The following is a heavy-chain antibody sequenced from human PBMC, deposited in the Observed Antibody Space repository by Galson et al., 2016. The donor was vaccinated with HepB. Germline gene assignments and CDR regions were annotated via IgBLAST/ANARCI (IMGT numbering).Heavy chain of an antibody. CDR3: ARGPYDFWSGFSPTEYYFDY. D-gene: IGHD3-3*01. CDR1: GVSITSGGFS. J-gene: IGHJ4*02. V-gene: IGHV4-30-2*01. CDR2: IYQGETA. Sequence: TLSLTCAVSGVSITSGGFSWNWIRQPPGKGLEWIGYIYQGETAYYTPSLRSRVTMALHRTNNLFSLKLSSVTAADTAVYYCARGPYDFWSGFSPTEYYFDYWGQGALVAVSS.